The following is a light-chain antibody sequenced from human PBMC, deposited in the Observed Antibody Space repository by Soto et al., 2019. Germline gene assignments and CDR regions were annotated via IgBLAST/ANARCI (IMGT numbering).Light chain of an antibody. CDR2: EVN. CDR1: SSDVGAYNF. V-gene: IGLV2-8*01. Sequence: QSALTQPPSASGSPGQSVTISCTGTSSDVGAYNFVSWYQQHPGKAPKLMIYEVNKRPSGVPDRFSGSKSGNTASLTVSGLQFDDGADFFCVSYAGSNNLVFGGGPKLTVL. CDR3: VSYAGSNNLV. J-gene: IGLJ3*02.